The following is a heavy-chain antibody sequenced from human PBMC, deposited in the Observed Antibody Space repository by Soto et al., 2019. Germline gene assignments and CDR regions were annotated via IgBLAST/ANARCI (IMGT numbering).Heavy chain of an antibody. V-gene: IGHV3-13*01. CDR1: GFTFSSYD. J-gene: IGHJ4*02. CDR2: IDTAGDT. CDR3: ARERDGYSFRYFDY. Sequence: GGSLRLSCTASGFTFSSYDMLWVRQATGRGLEWVSAIDTAGDTYYPGSVQGRFTISRENAKNSLYLQMNGLRAEDTAVYYCARERDGYSFRYFDYWGQGALVTVSS. D-gene: IGHD5-18*01.